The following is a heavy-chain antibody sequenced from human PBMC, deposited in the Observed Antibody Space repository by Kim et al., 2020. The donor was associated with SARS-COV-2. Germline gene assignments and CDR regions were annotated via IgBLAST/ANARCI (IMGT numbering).Heavy chain of an antibody. CDR3: ARGAGPKITTPGWMATKTYYFDY. V-gene: IGHV4-34*01. D-gene: IGHD5-12*01. J-gene: IGHJ4*02. Sequence: SETLSLTCAVYGGSFSGYYWSWIRQPPGKGLEWIGEINHSGSTNYNPSLKSRVTISVDTSKNQFSLKLSSVTAADTAVYYCARGAGPKITTPGWMATKTYYFDYWGQGTLVTVSS. CDR1: GGSFSGYY. CDR2: INHSGST.